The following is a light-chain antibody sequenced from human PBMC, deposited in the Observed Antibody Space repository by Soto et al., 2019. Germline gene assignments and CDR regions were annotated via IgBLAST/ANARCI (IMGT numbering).Light chain of an antibody. V-gene: IGKV1-39*01. J-gene: IGKJ2*01. Sequence: DIQMTQSPSSLSASVGDRVTITCRASQSISSYLNWYQQKPGKTPKLLIYAASSLQSGVPSRFSGSGSGTDFTLTISSLQPEDFATYYCQQSYSTPQAYTFGQGTKLEIK. CDR1: QSISSY. CDR3: QQSYSTPQAYT. CDR2: AAS.